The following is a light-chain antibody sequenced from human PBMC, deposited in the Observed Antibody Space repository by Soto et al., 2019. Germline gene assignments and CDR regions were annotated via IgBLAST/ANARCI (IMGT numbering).Light chain of an antibody. Sequence: EIVLTQSPGTLSLSPGERATLSCRASQSVSSSYLAWYQQKPGQAPRILIYGASSRATGIPDRFSGSGSGTDFTLTISRLEPEDFAVYYCQKYGSSPFTFGPGTKVHIK. CDR3: QKYGSSPFT. V-gene: IGKV3-20*01. J-gene: IGKJ3*01. CDR2: GAS. CDR1: QSVSSSY.